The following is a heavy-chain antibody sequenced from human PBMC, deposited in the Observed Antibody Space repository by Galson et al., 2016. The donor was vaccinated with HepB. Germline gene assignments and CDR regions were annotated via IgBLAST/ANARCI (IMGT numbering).Heavy chain of an antibody. J-gene: IGHJ4*02. Sequence: SVKVSCKASGGIFSSYAMSWVRQAPGHGLEWMGGIIRMFGTVNYARKFQGRVTISADDSASTVYMELSGLRSDDTAVYYCARSQIMATFTGFAYWGQGTRVTVSP. V-gene: IGHV1-69*13. CDR2: IIRMFGTV. D-gene: IGHD5-12*01. CDR3: ARSQIMATFTGFAY. CDR1: GGIFSSYA.